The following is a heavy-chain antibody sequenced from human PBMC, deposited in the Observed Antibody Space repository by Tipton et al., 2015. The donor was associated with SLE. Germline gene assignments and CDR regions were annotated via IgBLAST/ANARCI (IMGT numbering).Heavy chain of an antibody. CDR1: GGSISSSTYH. CDR3: ARDWCSSTSCYGYYYMDV. Sequence: TLSLTCTVSGGSISSSTYHWGWIRQPPGKRLEWIGSISYSGSTQYNASLKSRVTIFRDTSKNQFSLKLNSVIAADTAVYYCARDWCSSTSCYGYYYMDVWGKGTTVTVSS. V-gene: IGHV4-39*07. CDR2: ISYSGST. J-gene: IGHJ6*03. D-gene: IGHD2-2*01.